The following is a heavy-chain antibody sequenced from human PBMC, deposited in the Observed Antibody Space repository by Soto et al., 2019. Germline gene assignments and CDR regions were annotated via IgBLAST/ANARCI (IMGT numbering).Heavy chain of an antibody. Sequence: VGSLRLSCATSGLTFSNYAMSWVRQAPGGGLEWVSSMSGSSSTTYYADSVRGRFIISRDRSKNTLYLQMSSLRAEDTALYYCAKNQERELPRVIDFWGQGTLVTVSS. CDR2: MSGSSSTT. V-gene: IGHV3-23*01. CDR3: AKNQERELPRVIDF. J-gene: IGHJ4*02. CDR1: GLTFSNYA. D-gene: IGHD1-7*01.